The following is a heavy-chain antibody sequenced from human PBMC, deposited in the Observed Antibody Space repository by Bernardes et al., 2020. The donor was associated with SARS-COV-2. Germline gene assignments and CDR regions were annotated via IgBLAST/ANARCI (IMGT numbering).Heavy chain of an antibody. V-gene: IGHV3-23*01. CDR3: AKPRVLLAAVTAIPFDF. J-gene: IGHJ4*02. CDR1: GFTFSSCA. D-gene: IGHD2-21*02. Sequence: GGSLRLSCVASGFTFSSCAMTWVRQAPGKGLEWVSSINSGSTSTAFADSVKGRFTISRDNSQNTLYLQMNGLSAEDTAVYYCAKPRVLLAAVTAIPFDFWGRGTLVTVSS. CDR2: INSGSTST.